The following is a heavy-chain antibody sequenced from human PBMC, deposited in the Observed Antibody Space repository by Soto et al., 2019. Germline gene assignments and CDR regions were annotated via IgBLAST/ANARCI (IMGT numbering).Heavy chain of an antibody. D-gene: IGHD6-6*01. CDR1: GFTFNNYG. CDR2: ISGCGSRT. CDR3: AKDRVESVAARPTDY. Sequence: EVQLLESGGGLVQPGGSLRLSCAASGFTFNNYGMTWVRQAPDKGLEWVSGISGCGSRTYYADSVRGRFTISRDNSKNTLYLQMDGLRADDTAVYYCAKDRVESVAARPTDYWGQGTLVTVSS. V-gene: IGHV3-23*01. J-gene: IGHJ4*02.